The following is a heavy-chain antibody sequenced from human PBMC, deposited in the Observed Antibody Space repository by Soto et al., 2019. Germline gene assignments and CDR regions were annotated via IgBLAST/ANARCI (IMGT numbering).Heavy chain of an antibody. CDR3: AKDLRGPEAGTWYFDL. CDR2: IIASGVIT. J-gene: IGHJ2*01. Sequence: EVQLLESGGGLVQPGGSLRLACAAPGLTFNRYTMGWVRQAPGRGLEWVSSIIASGVITYYADSVRGRVTISRDNSKDTVYLEMNSLRAEDTAVYYCAKDLRGPEAGTWYFDLWGRGTLVTVSS. CDR1: GLTFNRYT. D-gene: IGHD6-13*01. V-gene: IGHV3-23*01.